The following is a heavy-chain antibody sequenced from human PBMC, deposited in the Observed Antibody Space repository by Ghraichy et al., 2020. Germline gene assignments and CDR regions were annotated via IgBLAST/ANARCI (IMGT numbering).Heavy chain of an antibody. D-gene: IGHD1-26*01. J-gene: IGHJ4*02. CDR2: IYTSGNT. Sequence: SQTLSLTCTVSGGSINSYYWSWIRQPAGKGLEWIGRIYTSGNTNYNPSLKSRVTMSVDTSKNQLSLKLSSVTAADTAVYYCARVWELQGGVNYFDYWGQGTLVTVSS. V-gene: IGHV4-4*07. CDR1: GGSINSYY. CDR3: ARVWELQGGVNYFDY.